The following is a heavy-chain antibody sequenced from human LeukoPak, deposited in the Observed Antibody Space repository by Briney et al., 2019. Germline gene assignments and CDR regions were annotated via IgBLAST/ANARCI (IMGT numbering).Heavy chain of an antibody. CDR2: INHSGST. CDR1: GGSFSGYY. V-gene: IGHV4-34*01. Sequence: SETLSLTCAVYGGSFSGYYWSWIRQPPGKGLEWIGEINHSGSTNYNPSLKSRVTISVDTSKNQFSLKLSSVTAADTAVYYCARDRDGITMVSSYWGQGTLVTVSS. D-gene: IGHD3-10*01. J-gene: IGHJ4*02. CDR3: ARDRDGITMVSSY.